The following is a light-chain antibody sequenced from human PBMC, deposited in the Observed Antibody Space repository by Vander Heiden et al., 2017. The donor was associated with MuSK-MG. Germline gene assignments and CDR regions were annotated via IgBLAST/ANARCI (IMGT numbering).Light chain of an antibody. CDR1: SSDVGGYNY. V-gene: IGLV2-14*03. CDR2: DVS. Sequence: QSALTQPASVSGSPGQSITFSCTGTSSDVGGYNYVSWYQQHPGKAPKLMIYDVSNRPSGVSNRFSGSKSGNTASLTISGLQAEEEADYYCSSYTSSSTVVFGGGTKLTVL. J-gene: IGLJ2*01. CDR3: SSYTSSSTVV.